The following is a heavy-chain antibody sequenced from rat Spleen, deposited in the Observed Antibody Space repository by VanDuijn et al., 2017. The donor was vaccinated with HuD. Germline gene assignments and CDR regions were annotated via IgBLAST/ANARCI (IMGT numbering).Heavy chain of an antibody. CDR1: GFTFSNYG. J-gene: IGHJ4*01. Sequence: EVRLVESGGGFLQPGRSLRLSCVVSGFTFSNYGIHWIRQAPTKGLEWVGSISYDGSSTYYRDSVKGRFTISRDNAKSTLYLQMDSLRSEDTATYYCATDYFGGYVLDAWGQGTSVTVSS. CDR3: ATDYFGGYVLDA. D-gene: IGHD1-11*01. CDR2: ISYDGSST. V-gene: IGHV5-19*01.